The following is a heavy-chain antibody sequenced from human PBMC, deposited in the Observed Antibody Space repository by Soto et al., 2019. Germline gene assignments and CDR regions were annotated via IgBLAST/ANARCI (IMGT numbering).Heavy chain of an antibody. V-gene: IGHV1-18*04. Sequence: QGKLVQSGPEVKKPGASVKVSCTASGYSFSGYDITWVRQAPGQGLEWLGWVSTSIRSTMSAEKLQGRLTMTTDTSTTTVYMELRGLTSDDKAVYYCARDSGAALYGEDALDIWGQGTMVSVSS. CDR1: GYSFSGYD. D-gene: IGHD3-10*01. CDR3: ARDSGAALYGEDALDI. J-gene: IGHJ3*02. CDR2: VSTSIRST.